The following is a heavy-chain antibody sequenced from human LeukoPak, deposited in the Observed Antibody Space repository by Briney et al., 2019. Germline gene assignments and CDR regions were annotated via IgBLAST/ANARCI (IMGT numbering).Heavy chain of an antibody. Sequence: GGSLRLSCTASGFTFGDYGMSWVRQAPGKGLEWVGFIQSRNYGGTTQHAASVKGRFTISRDDSKSIAYLQMDSLKTEDTAVYYCTASDHLYCSSISCHFDYWGQGTLVTVSS. D-gene: IGHD2-2*01. CDR3: TASDHLYCSSISCHFDY. CDR1: GFTFGDYG. V-gene: IGHV3-49*04. CDR2: IQSRNYGGTT. J-gene: IGHJ4*02.